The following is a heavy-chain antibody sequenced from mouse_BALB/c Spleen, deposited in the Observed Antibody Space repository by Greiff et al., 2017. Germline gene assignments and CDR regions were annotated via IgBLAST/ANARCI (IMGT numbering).Heavy chain of an antibody. V-gene: IGHV1-87*01. CDR1: GYTFTSYW. J-gene: IGHJ1*01. CDR3: ARGYGTFYWYFDV. Sequence: VQFQESGAELARPGASVKLSCKASGYTFTSYWMQWVKQRPGQGLEWIGAIYPGDGDTRYTQKFKGKATLTADKSSSTAYMQLSSLASEDSAVYYCARGYGTFYWYFDVWGAGTTVTVSS. D-gene: IGHD2-10*02. CDR2: IYPGDGDT.